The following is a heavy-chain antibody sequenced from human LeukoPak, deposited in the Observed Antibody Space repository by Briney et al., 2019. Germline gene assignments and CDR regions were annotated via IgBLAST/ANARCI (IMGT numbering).Heavy chain of an antibody. Sequence: GGSLRLSCAASGFTFSSYSMNWVRQAPGKGLEWVSSISSSSSYIYYADSVKGRFTISRDNAKNSLYLQMNSLRAEDTAVYYCARDGELDWLLSPFDYWGQGTLVTVSS. D-gene: IGHD3-9*01. J-gene: IGHJ4*02. V-gene: IGHV3-21*01. CDR1: GFTFSSYS. CDR2: ISSSSSYI. CDR3: ARDGELDWLLSPFDY.